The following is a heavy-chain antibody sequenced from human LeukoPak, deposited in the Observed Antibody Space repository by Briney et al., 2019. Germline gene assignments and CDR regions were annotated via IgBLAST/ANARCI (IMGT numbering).Heavy chain of an antibody. J-gene: IGHJ4*02. CDR1: GFTFGDYA. D-gene: IGHD4-17*01. CDR3: AKDTITVTTRSYFDY. CDR2: ISYDGSNK. Sequence: GGSLRLSCTASGFTFGDYAMSWFRQAPGKGLEWVAVISYDGSNKYYADSAKGRFTISRDNSKNTLYLQMNSLRAEDTAVYYCAKDTITVTTRSYFDYWGQGTLVTVSS. V-gene: IGHV3-30*04.